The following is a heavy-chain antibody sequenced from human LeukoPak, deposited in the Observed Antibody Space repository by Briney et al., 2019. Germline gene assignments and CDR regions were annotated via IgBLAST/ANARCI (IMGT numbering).Heavy chain of an antibody. D-gene: IGHD2-2*02. J-gene: IGHJ3*02. V-gene: IGHV3-73*01. CDR3: ARVMSVPAAIRKDDAFDI. CDR2: IRSTANGYAT. Sequence: GGSLRLSCAASGFTFSGSALHWVRQASGKGLEWVGRIRSTANGYATAYAASVKGRFTISRDDSKNTAYLQMDSLKTEDTAVYYCARVMSVPAAIRKDDAFDIWGQGTMVTVSS. CDR1: GFTFSGSA.